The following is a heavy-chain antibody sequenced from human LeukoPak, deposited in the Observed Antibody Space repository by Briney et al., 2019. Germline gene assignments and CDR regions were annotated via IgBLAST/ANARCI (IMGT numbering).Heavy chain of an antibody. J-gene: IGHJ3*02. Sequence: PGGSLRLSCAASGFTFSSYAMSWVRQAPGKGLEWVSAISGSGGSTYYADSVKGRFTISRDNSKNTLYLQMNSLRSEDTAVYYCASDYSDAFDIWGQGTMVTVSS. CDR1: GFTFSSYA. D-gene: IGHD4-17*01. CDR2: ISGSGGST. V-gene: IGHV3-23*01. CDR3: ASDYSDAFDI.